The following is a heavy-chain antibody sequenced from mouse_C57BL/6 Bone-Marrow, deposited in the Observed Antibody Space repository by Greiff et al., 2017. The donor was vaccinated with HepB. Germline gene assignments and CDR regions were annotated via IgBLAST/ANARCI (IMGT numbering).Heavy chain of an antibody. V-gene: IGHV5-6*01. Sequence: EVKVVESGGDLVKPGGSLKLSCAASGFTFSSYGMSWVRQTPDKRLEWVATISSGGSYTYYPDSVKGRFTISRDNAKNTLYLQMSSLKSEDTAMYYCARPHYYGRSGAMDYWGQGTSVTVSS. J-gene: IGHJ4*01. CDR1: GFTFSSYG. D-gene: IGHD1-1*01. CDR2: ISSGGSYT. CDR3: ARPHYYGRSGAMDY.